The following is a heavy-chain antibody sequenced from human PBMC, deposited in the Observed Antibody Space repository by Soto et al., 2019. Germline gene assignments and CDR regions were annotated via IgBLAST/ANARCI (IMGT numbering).Heavy chain of an antibody. Sequence: PGGSLRLSCAASDFDFSSYGIHWVRQAPGKGLEWVAASSYDGRETFYADSAKGRFTVSKEMSKNTAYLQMNALRPEDTAVYFCSRDPGWSILALDIWGQGTTVTVSS. CDR2: SSYDGRET. V-gene: IGHV3-30*03. CDR3: SRDPGWSILALDI. CDR1: DFDFSSYG. J-gene: IGHJ6*02. D-gene: IGHD2-15*01.